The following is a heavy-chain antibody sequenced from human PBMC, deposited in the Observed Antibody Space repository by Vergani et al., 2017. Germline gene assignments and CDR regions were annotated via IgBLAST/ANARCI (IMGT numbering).Heavy chain of an antibody. CDR1: WYSFTNYW. CDR3: ARVYGRDSSGSKYFDY. J-gene: IGHJ4*02. V-gene: IGHV5-51*01. CDR2: IHPADSDT. Sequence: EVQLVQSGAEVKKPGESLKISCQISWYSFTNYWIGCVRQMPGKGLEWMGIIHPADSDTRYSPSFQGQVTISVDKSISTAYLQRSSLSASDSAMYYCARVYGRDSSGSKYFDYWGQGTLVTVSS. D-gene: IGHD3-22*01.